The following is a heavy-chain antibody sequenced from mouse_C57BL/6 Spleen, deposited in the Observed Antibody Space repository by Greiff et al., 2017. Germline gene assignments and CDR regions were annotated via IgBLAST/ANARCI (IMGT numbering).Heavy chain of an antibody. V-gene: IGHV1-52*01. CDR3: AREGTYSWFAY. CDR2: IDPSDSET. J-gene: IGHJ3*01. CDR1: GYTFTSYW. D-gene: IGHD2-10*01. Sequence: QVHVKQPGAELVRPGSSVKLSCKASGYTFTSYWMHWVKQRPIQGLEWIGNIDPSDSETHYNQKFKDKATLTVDKSSSTAYMQLSSLTSEDSAVYYCAREGTYSWFAYWGQGTLVTVSA.